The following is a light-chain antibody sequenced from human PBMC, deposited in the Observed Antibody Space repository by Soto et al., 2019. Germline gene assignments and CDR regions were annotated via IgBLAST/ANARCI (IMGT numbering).Light chain of an antibody. V-gene: IGKV3-15*01. CDR2: GAS. J-gene: IGKJ1*01. CDR1: QTFRNL. Sequence: PLTRSLASAERSTLSSRASQTFRNLLAWYQQKPGQAPRLLIYGASTRATGIPARFSGSGSGTEFTLTISSLQSEDFAVYYCQQYNNSTPTFGQGTMVDIK. CDR3: QQYNNSTPT.